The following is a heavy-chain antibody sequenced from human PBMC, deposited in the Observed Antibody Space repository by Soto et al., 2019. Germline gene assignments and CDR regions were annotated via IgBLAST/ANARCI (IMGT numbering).Heavy chain of an antibody. CDR1: GGSISSGGYX. V-gene: IGHV4-31*03. CDR3: ASDYANYFDY. J-gene: IGHJ4*02. Sequence: TLSLPFTVSGGSISSGGYXWSWIRQHPGKGLEWIGYIYYSGSTYYNPSLKSRVTISVDTSKNQFSLKLRSVTAADTAVYYCASDYANYFDYWGQGTLVTVSS. D-gene: IGHD2-8*01. CDR2: IYYSGST.